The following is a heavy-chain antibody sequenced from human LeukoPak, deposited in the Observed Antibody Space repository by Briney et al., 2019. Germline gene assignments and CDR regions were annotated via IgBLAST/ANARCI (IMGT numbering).Heavy chain of an antibody. CDR2: ISGSGGST. J-gene: IGHJ4*02. V-gene: IGHV3-23*01. CDR3: AKDPLYYGFWSGSFDY. Sequence: GGSLRLSRAASGFTFSSYAMSWVRQAPGKGLEWVSAISGSGGSTYYADSVKGRFTISRDNSKNTLYLQMNSLRAEDTAVYYCAKDPLYYGFWSGSFDYWGQGTLVTVSS. D-gene: IGHD3-3*01. CDR1: GFTFSSYA.